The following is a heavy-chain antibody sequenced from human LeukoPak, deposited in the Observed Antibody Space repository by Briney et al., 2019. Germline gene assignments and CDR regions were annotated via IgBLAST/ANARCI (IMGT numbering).Heavy chain of an antibody. D-gene: IGHD5-24*01. CDR2: IDPENGET. V-gene: IGHV1-69-2*01. Sequence: ASVKVSCKASGYKFTAYYIHWVRQAPGGRLEWMGRIDPENGETTYAEKFQGRVAMTADTSTDTTYMELSSLISEDTAVYYCATSDPYNDPHPWGQGALVTVSS. J-gene: IGHJ5*02. CDR1: GYKFTAYY. CDR3: ATSDPYNDPHP.